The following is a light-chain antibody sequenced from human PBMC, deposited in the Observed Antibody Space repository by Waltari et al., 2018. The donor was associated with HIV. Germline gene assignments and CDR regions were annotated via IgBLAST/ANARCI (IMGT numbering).Light chain of an antibody. Sequence: QSVLTQPPSASGTPGQRVTISCSGSSSNIGSNTVNWYQHLPGTAPQLLIYSNNQRPSGVPDRFSGSKSGTSVSLAISGLQSEDDTDYYCAAWDDSLNGWVFGGGTKLTVL. CDR2: SNN. J-gene: IGLJ3*02. V-gene: IGLV1-44*01. CDR3: AAWDDSLNGWV. CDR1: SSNIGSNT.